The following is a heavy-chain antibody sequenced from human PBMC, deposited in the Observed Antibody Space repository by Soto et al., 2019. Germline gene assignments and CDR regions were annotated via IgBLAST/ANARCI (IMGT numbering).Heavy chain of an antibody. CDR2: IGSRTSDI. J-gene: IGHJ3*02. Sequence: LRLSCAASGFTLSRHTMNWVRQAPGKGLEWVSFIGSRTSDIYYADSVKGRFTISRDNAKNSLYLDLTRLRAEDTAVYFCVRDYYDASGYPNTFDMWGQGTMVTVSS. CDR3: VRDYYDASGYPNTFDM. CDR1: GFTLSRHT. V-gene: IGHV3-21*01. D-gene: IGHD3-16*01.